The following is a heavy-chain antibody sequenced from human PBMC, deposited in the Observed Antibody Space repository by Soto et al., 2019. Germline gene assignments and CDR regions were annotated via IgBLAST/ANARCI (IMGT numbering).Heavy chain of an antibody. J-gene: IGHJ3*02. CDR1: GGSISSYY. CDR3: ARARGVVLPAAMEAFDR. V-gene: IGHV4-59*01. D-gene: IGHD2-2*01. CDR2: IYYSGST. Sequence: SETLSLTCTVSGGSISSYYWSWIRQPPWKGLEWIGYIYYSGSTNYSPSLKSRVTISVDTSKNQFSLKLSSVTAADTAVYYCARARGVVLPAAMEAFDRWGKGTMVPVSS.